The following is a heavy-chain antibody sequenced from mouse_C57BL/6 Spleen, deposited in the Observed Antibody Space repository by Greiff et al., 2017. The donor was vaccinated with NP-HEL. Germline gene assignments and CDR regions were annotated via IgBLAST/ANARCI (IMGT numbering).Heavy chain of an antibody. CDR3: AKRGLDDYAGMDD. CDR1: GFSLTSYG. CDR2: IWGGGST. J-gene: IGHJ4*01. V-gene: IGHV2-9*01. Sequence: VHLVESGPGLVAPSQSLSITCTVSGFSLTSYGVDWVRQPPGKGLEWLGVIWGGGSTNYNSALMSRLSISKDNSKSQVFLKRNSLQADDTAMYYCAKRGLDDYAGMDDWGQGTSVTVSS. D-gene: IGHD2-4*01.